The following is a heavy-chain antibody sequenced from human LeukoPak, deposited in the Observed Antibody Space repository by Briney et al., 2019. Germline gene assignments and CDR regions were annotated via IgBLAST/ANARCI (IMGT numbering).Heavy chain of an antibody. J-gene: IGHJ4*02. CDR2: INPNSGGT. Sequence: GASVKVSCKASGYTFTGYYMHWVRQAPGRGLEWMGWINPNSGGTNYAQKLQGRVTMTTDTSTGTAYMELRSLRSDDTAVYYCARVDTAMDRVDYFDYWGQGTLVTVSS. D-gene: IGHD5-18*01. CDR1: GYTFTGYY. V-gene: IGHV1-2*02. CDR3: ARVDTAMDRVDYFDY.